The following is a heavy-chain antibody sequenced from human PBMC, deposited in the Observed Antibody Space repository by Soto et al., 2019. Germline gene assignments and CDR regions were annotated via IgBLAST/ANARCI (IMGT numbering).Heavy chain of an antibody. J-gene: IGHJ6*02. CDR1: GFTFSSYA. CDR2: ISSPGGST. V-gene: IGHV3-23*01. Sequence: EVQLLESGGGLVQPGGSLRLSCAASGFTFSSYAMNWVRQAPGKGLEWVSVISSPGGSTYYADSVKGRFTISRDNFTNTLSLQLSSLRAEDTAVYYCASVPDHYYAMDVWGQGTTVTVSS. CDR3: ASVPDHYYAMDV.